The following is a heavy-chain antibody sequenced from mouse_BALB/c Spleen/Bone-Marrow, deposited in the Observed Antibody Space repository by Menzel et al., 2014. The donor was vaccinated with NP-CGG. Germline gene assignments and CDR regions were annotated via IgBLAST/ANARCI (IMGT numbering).Heavy chain of an antibody. J-gene: IGHJ2*01. CDR1: GFTFSIYG. CDR2: INNNDGNT. CDR3: ARDNDGRRFDY. Sequence: DVKLQESGGGLVQPGGSLKLSCAASGFTFSIYGMSWVRQTPDKRLELVATINNNDGNTYYPDSVKGRFTIPRDNAKNTLYLQMSSLKSEDTAMYYCARDNDGRRFDYWGQGTTLTVSS. D-gene: IGHD1-1*01. V-gene: IGHV5-6-3*01.